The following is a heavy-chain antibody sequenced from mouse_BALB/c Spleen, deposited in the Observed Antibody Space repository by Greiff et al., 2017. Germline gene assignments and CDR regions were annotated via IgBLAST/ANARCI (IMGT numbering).Heavy chain of an antibody. D-gene: IGHD1-1*01. CDR3: ARSELRSSFFDY. Sequence: QVQLQQSGPELVKPGASVRISCKASGYTFTSYYIHWVKQRPGQGLEWIGWIYPGNVNTKYNEKFKGKATLTADKSSSTAYMQLSSLTSEDSAVYFCARSELRSSFFDYWGQGTTLTVSS. J-gene: IGHJ2*01. V-gene: IGHV1S56*01. CDR1: GYTFTSYY. CDR2: IYPGNVNT.